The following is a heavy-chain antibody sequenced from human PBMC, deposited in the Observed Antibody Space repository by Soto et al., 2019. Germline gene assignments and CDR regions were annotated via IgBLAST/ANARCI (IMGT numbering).Heavy chain of an antibody. CDR1: GGSISSSSYY. J-gene: IGHJ4*02. CDR3: ARQLLGELSFLSY. CDR2: IYYSGST. D-gene: IGHD3-16*02. V-gene: IGHV4-39*01. Sequence: LSLXCTVSGGSISSSSYYWGWIRQPPGKGLEWIGRIYYSGSTYYNPSLKSRVTISVDTSKNQFSLKLSSVTAADTAVYYCARQLLGELSFLSYWGQGTLVTVSS.